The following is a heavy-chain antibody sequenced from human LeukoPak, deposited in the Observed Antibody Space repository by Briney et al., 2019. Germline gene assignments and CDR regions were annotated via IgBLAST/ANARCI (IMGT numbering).Heavy chain of an antibody. CDR2: ITGTSTTF. J-gene: IGHJ1*01. CDR1: GFSITSHN. D-gene: IGHD2-21*01. Sequence: GGSLRLSCEESGFSITSHNMTWVRQVPGKGLEWIAYITGTSTTFYYADSVKGRFTISRDNARNSLYLQMNSLTVEDTAVYYCASSLCGSDPISAFWGHGTRVTVS. CDR3: ASSLCGSDPISAF. V-gene: IGHV3-48*01.